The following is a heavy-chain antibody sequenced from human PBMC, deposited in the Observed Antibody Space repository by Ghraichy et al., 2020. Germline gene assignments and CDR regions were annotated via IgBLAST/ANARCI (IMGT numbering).Heavy chain of an antibody. Sequence: GGSLRLSCAASGFTFSSYWMTWVRQAPGKGLEWVANIKYDGSEKYYVDSVKGRFTISRDNAKNSLYMQMNSLRAEDTAVYYCARVTGRKYSSSWHDWIDPWGQGTLVTVSS. D-gene: IGHD6-13*01. CDR3: ARVTGRKYSSSWHDWIDP. CDR2: IKYDGSEK. J-gene: IGHJ5*02. CDR1: GFTFSSYW. V-gene: IGHV3-7*03.